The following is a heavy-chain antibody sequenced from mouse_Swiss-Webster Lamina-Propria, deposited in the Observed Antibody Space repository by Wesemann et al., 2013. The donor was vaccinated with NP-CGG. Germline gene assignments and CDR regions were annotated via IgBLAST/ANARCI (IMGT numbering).Heavy chain of an antibody. CDR1: GFNIKDTY. Sequence: EVQLQQSGAELVKPGASVKLSCTASGFNIKDTYMHWVKQRPEQGLEWIGRIDPANGNTKYDPKFQGKATITADTSSNTAYLQLSSLTSEDTAVYYCARLYYGSSLYWYFDVWGAGDHGSPSPQ. D-gene: IGHD1-1*01. V-gene: IGHV14-3*02. CDR3: ARLYYGSSLYWYFDV. J-gene: IGHJ1*01. CDR2: IDPANGNT.